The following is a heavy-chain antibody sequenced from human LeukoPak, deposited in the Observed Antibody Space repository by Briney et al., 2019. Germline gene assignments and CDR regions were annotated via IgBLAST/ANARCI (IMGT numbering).Heavy chain of an antibody. V-gene: IGHV4-34*01. CDR1: GGSFSGYY. CDR3: ASLRGRYCSSTSCYGPWYFDY. CDR2: INHSGST. D-gene: IGHD2-2*01. J-gene: IGHJ4*02. Sequence: SETLSLTCAVYGGSFSGYYWSWIRQPPGKGLEWIGEINHSGSTNYNPSLKSRVTISVDTSKNQFSLKLSSVTAADTAVYYCASLRGRYCSSTSCYGPWYFDYWGQGTLVTVSS.